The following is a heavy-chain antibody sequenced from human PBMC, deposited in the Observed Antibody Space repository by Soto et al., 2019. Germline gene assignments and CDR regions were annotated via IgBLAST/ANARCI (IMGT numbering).Heavy chain of an antibody. CDR1: GYTFTGCY. CDR2: INPNSGGT. J-gene: IGHJ6*02. V-gene: IGHV1-2*04. D-gene: IGHD3-3*01. Sequence: QVQLVQSGAEVKKHGASVMVSCKASGYTFTGCYVHWVRQAPGQGLEWMGWINPNSGGTNYAQKFQGWVTMTRDTSISTAYMELSRLRSDDTAVYYCARGGATSFGVVHYYYYGMDVWGQGTTVTVSS. CDR3: ARGGATSFGVVHYYYYGMDV.